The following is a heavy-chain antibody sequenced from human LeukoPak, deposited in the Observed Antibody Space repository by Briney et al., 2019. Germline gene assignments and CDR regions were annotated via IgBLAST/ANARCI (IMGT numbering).Heavy chain of an antibody. Sequence: PSETLSLTCTVSGGSISSSSYYWSWIRQPPGKGLEWIGYFYYSGSTNYNPSLKSRVTISVDTSKNHFFLKVNSVTDADTAVYYCARVRTTLYPYYYYMDVWGKGTTVTVSS. CDR1: GGSISSSSYY. D-gene: IGHD1-1*01. CDR2: FYYSGST. CDR3: ARVRTTLYPYYYYMDV. V-gene: IGHV4-61*01. J-gene: IGHJ6*03.